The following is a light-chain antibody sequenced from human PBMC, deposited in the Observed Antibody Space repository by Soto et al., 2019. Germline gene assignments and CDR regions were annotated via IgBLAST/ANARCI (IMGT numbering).Light chain of an antibody. J-gene: IGKJ1*01. V-gene: IGKV3-15*01. CDR3: QQYKNGPRT. CDR2: SXS. Sequence: ETVLTQSPDTLYLSPGARATLSWRASQSVSSNLASYQQQLGQAPRLLXDSXSTLATGSPARLSGSGFGTEFTLTISSLHSEDFALYYCQQYKNGPRTFGQGTKVDIK. CDR1: QSVSSN.